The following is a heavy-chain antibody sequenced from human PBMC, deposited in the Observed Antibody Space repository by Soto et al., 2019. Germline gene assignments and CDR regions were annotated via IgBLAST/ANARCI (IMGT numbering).Heavy chain of an antibody. V-gene: IGHV4-34*01. D-gene: IGHD2-2*01. CDR2: INHSGST. J-gene: IGHJ6*02. CDR1: GRSFSGYY. CDR3: ARMASRYCSSTSCYPSYGMDV. Sequence: QVQLQQWGAGLLKPSETLSLTCAVYGRSFSGYYWSWIRQPPGKGLEWIGEINHSGSTNYNPSLKSRVTISVDTSKNQFSLKLSSVTAADTAVYYCARMASRYCSSTSCYPSYGMDVWGQGTTVTVSS.